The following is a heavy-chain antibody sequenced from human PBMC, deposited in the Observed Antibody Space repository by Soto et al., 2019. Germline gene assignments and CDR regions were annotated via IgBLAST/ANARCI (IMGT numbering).Heavy chain of an antibody. CDR1: GFTFSSYW. D-gene: IGHD3-3*01. Sequence: EVQLVESGGGLVQPGGSLRLSCAASGFTFSSYWMSWVRQAPGKGLEWVANIKEDGSDMYYVDSVKGRFTISRDNAKNSLDLQMNSLRAEDTAVYYCATEVWVYYDFWSGYSDYWGQGTLVTVSS. CDR3: ATEVWVYYDFWSGYSDY. V-gene: IGHV3-7*01. J-gene: IGHJ4*02. CDR2: IKEDGSDM.